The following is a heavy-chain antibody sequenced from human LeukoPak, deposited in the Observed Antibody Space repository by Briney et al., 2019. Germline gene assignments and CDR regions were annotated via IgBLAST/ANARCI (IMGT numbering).Heavy chain of an antibody. CDR2: ISSSSSYI. CDR3: ARGVSYSSSWYYFDY. D-gene: IGHD6-13*01. J-gene: IGHJ4*02. CDR1: GFTFSSYS. V-gene: IGHV3-21*01. Sequence: KTGGSLRLSCAASGFTFSSYSMNWVRQAPGKGLEWVSSISSSSSYIYYADSVKGRFTISRDNAKNSLYLQMNSLRAEDTAVYYCARGVSYSSSWYYFDYWGQGTLVTVSS.